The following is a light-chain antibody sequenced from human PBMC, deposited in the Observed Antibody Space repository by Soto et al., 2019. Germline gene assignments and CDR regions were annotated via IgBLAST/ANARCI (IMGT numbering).Light chain of an antibody. Sequence: EIVMTQSPLSLPVTPGEPASISCRSSQSLLDSNGYKCYSWYLQKPGQSAQLLIYLGSHRASGGTHRLCGGGSGSDFTLQISRVEAEDVGVYYCMQGLQTPRTFGQGTKVDI. CDR1: QSLLDSNGYKC. CDR2: LGS. V-gene: IGKV2-28*01. J-gene: IGKJ1*01. CDR3: MQGLQTPRT.